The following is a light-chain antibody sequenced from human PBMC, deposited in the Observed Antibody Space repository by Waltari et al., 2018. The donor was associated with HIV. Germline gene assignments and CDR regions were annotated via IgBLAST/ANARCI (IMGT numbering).Light chain of an antibody. Sequence: QSVLTPPPSASGTLGQRVTISCSGTRSNIGRTPVTWYQQLPGTAPKLLISDDNRRPSGVPARFSGSKSGTSDSLAISVLQSEDEADYYCAAWDDNLNGLFGGGTKLTVL. CDR2: DDN. CDR3: AAWDDNLNGL. V-gene: IGLV1-44*01. CDR1: RSNIGRTP. J-gene: IGLJ2*01.